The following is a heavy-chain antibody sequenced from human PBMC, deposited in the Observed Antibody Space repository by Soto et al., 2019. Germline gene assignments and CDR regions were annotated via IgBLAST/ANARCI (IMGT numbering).Heavy chain of an antibody. J-gene: IGHJ6*02. CDR3: AKIGDMITFYYYGMDV. CDR2: ISGSGGST. CDR1: GFTFSSYA. V-gene: IGHV3-23*01. Sequence: PGGSLRLSCAASGFTFSSYAMSWVRQAPGKGLEWVSAISGSGGSTYYADSVKGRFTISRDNSKNTLYLQMNSLGAEDTAVYYCAKIGDMITFYYYGMDVWGQGTTVTSP. D-gene: IGHD3-16*01.